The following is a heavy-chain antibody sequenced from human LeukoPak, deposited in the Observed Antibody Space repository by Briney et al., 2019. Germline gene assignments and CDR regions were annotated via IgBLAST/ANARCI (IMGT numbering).Heavy chain of an antibody. D-gene: IGHD2/OR15-2a*01. V-gene: IGHV1-2*02. CDR3: ARRPKSMGSYYFDY. Sequence: GASLRVSSTASGYTFTTYAMHWVRQAPGQGLEWMGWITPSGGTNYPQKFQGRVAITRDTSITTSYMDLSRLTSDDTAVYYCARRPKSMGSYYFDYWGQGTLVTVSS. CDR2: ITPSGGT. J-gene: IGHJ4*02. CDR1: GYTFTTYA.